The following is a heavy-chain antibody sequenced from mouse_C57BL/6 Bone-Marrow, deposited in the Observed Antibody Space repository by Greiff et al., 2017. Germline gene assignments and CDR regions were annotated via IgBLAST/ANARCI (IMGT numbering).Heavy chain of an antibody. CDR2: IWRGGST. Sequence: QVQLKESGPGLVQPSQSLSITCPVSGFSLTSYGVHWVRQSPGKGLEWLGVIWRGGSTDYNAAFMSRLSITKDNSKSQVFFKMNSLQADDTAIYDCAKIDGNWAWFAYWGQGTLVTVSA. CDR3: AKIDGNWAWFAY. CDR1: GFSLTSYG. J-gene: IGHJ3*01. V-gene: IGHV2-5*01. D-gene: IGHD2-1*01.